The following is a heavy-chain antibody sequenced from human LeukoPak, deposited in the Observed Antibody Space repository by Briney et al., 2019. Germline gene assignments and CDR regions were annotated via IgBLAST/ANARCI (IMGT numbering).Heavy chain of an antibody. J-gene: IGHJ4*02. CDR1: RFSLSSYN. V-gene: IGHV3-64D*06. D-gene: IGHD3-10*01. CDR3: VRGLYGLGWDY. CDR2: VSSDWGTT. Sequence: GGSLRLSCSASRFSLSSYNMHWVRQAPGKGLEFVSGVSSDWGTTDYADSARDRFTISRDKSKNTLYLQMSSLRAEDTAIYYCVRGLYGLGWDYWGPGTLVTVSS.